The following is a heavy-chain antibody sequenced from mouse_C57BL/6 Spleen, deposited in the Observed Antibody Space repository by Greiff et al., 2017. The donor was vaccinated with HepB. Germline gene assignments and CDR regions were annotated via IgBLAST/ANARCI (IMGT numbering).Heavy chain of an antibody. J-gene: IGHJ3*01. D-gene: IGHD1-1*01. CDR1: GYTFTSYW. CDR3: AREANYYGSSYEFAY. Sequence: QVQLQQPGAELVKPGASVKMSCKASGYTFTSYWITWVKQRPGQGLEWIGDIYPGSGSTNYNEKFKGKATLTVDTSSSTAYMQLSSLTSEDSAVYYCAREANYYGSSYEFAYWGQGTLVTGSA. CDR2: IYPGSGST. V-gene: IGHV1-55*01.